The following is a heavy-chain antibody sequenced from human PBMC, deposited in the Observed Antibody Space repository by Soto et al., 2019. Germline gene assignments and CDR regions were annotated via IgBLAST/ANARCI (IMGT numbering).Heavy chain of an antibody. CDR2: IYYRGNT. CDR1: GDSINSDNYY. CDR3: ARLEGLATISYYFDY. V-gene: IGHV4-39*01. Sequence: QLQLQESGPGLVKPSETLSLTCSVSGDSINSDNYYWGWIRQPPGKGLEWIGSIYYRGNTYYNPSLTTRVTISLDKSKSQSSLQLNSVTAADSAVYFCARLEGLATISYYFDYWGQGTLVTVSS. J-gene: IGHJ4*02. D-gene: IGHD3-3*01.